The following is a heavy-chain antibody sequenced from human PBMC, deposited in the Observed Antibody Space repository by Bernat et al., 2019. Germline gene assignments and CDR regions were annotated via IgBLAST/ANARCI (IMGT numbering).Heavy chain of an antibody. V-gene: IGHV4-4*02. D-gene: IGHD3-10*01. CDR1: GGSISSSNW. Sequence: QVQLQESGPGLVKPSGTLSLTCAVSGGSISSSNWWSWVRQPPGKGLGWIGEIYHSGSTNYNPSLKCRVTISVDKSKNQFSLKLSSVTAADTAVYYCARAVTMVQGRYYYMDVWGKGTTVTVSS. CDR3: ARAVTMVQGRYYYMDV. J-gene: IGHJ6*03. CDR2: IYHSGST.